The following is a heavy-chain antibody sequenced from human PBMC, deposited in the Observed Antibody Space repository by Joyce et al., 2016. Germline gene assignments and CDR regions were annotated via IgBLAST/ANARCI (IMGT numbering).Heavy chain of an antibody. D-gene: IGHD2/OR15-2a*01. V-gene: IGHV4-39*07. CDR1: CAFISRSSSN. J-gene: IGHJ4*02. CDR3: ARSPMVGVTFFH. CDR2: IYYTGKT. Sequence: QVQLQESGPGLVKASETLSLTCSVSCAFISRSSSNWGWIRQSPGKGLEWIGSIYYTGKTYYNPALKSRVTISVDTSKNHFSLKLMSVTGADTAVYYCARSPMVGVTFFHWGLGTLISVSS.